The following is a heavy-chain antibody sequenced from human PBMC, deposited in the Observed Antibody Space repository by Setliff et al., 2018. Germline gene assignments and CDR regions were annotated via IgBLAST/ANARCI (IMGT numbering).Heavy chain of an antibody. CDR3: AGYQGSGSNYKVVNWFDP. Sequence: ETLSLTCAVYGGSFSGYHWSWIRQPPGKGLEWIGEISHSGDPNYNPSLKSRVTISLDTSKNQFSLKLTSVTAADTAVYYCAGYQGSGSNYKVVNWFDPWGQGTLVTVSS. CDR1: GGSFSGYH. CDR2: ISHSGDP. D-gene: IGHD3-10*01. J-gene: IGHJ5*02. V-gene: IGHV4-34*01.